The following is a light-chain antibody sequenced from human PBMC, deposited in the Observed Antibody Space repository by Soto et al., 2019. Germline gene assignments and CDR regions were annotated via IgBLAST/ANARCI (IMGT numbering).Light chain of an antibody. CDR3: QRSYTTPIT. V-gene: IGKV1-39*01. CDR1: QSISSF. CDR2: AAS. Sequence: DIQMTQSPSSLSASVGDRVTITCRATQSISSFLTKYQQKAGKGTNHGIYAASCLLSVVPFRCTCCGSGTYFTPTICMLQPEHVTTYCCQRSYTTPITFGQGTRLEI. J-gene: IGKJ5*01.